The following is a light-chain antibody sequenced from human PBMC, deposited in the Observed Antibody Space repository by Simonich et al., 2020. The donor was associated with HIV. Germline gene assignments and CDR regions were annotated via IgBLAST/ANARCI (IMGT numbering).Light chain of an antibody. CDR2: WAS. J-gene: IGKJ1*01. CDR1: HTFLYSSNNKNY. CDR3: QQYYSTPWT. Sequence: DIVMTQSPDSLAVSLGERDNINCKSSHTFLYSSNNKNYLAWYQQKPGQPPKLLIYWASTRQSGVPARFIGSGSGTDFTLTISSLQAEDVAVYYCQQYYSTPWTFGQGTKVEIK. V-gene: IGKV4-1*01.